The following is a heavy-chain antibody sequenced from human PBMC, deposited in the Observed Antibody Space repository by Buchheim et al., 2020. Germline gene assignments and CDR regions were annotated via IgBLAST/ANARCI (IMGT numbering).Heavy chain of an antibody. CDR2: LNHSGST. D-gene: IGHD3-10*01. CDR3: AIGEMVRGRRVVRGVNFDY. Sequence: QVQLQQWGAGLLKPSETLSLTCAVYGGSFRGYYWTWIRQPPGKGLEWLGELNHSGSTNYNPSLTSRVTISVDTSQNPFSLKLSSVTAADTAVYYCAIGEMVRGRRVVRGVNFDYWGQGTL. V-gene: IGHV4-34*01. CDR1: GGSFRGYY. J-gene: IGHJ4*02.